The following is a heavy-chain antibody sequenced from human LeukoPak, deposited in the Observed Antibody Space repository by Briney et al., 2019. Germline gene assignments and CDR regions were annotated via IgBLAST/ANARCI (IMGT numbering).Heavy chain of an antibody. Sequence: SGGSLRLSCAASGFTFSDYTMNWVRQAPGKGLEWVSSITTSSSYIYYADSVKGRFTISRDNAKNSLYLQMNSLRAEDTAVYYCARDTVSSSWYGGGPDYWGQGTLVTVSS. CDR2: ITTSSSYI. J-gene: IGHJ4*02. CDR3: ARDTVSSSWYGGGPDY. V-gene: IGHV3-21*06. CDR1: GFTFSDYT. D-gene: IGHD6-13*01.